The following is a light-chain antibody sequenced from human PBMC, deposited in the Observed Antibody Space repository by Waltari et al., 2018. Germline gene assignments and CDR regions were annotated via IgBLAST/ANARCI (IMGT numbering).Light chain of an antibody. CDR3: QQRSNWPRYT. V-gene: IGKV3-11*01. CDR2: DAS. J-gene: IGKJ2*01. Sequence: EIVLTQSPATLSLSPGERATLSCRASQSVGDYLAWHQQKPGQAPRLLIYDASNRATGIPARFSSSGSGTDFTLTISSLEPEDFAVYYCQQRSNWPRYTFGQGTKLEIK. CDR1: QSVGDY.